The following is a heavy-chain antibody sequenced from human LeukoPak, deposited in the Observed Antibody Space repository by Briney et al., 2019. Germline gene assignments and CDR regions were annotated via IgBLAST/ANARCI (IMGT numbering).Heavy chain of an antibody. D-gene: IGHD3-3*01. CDR2: IYYSGST. Sequence: SETLSLTCTVSGGSISSYYWSWIRQPPGKGLEWIGYIYYSGSTNYNPSLESRVTISVDTSKNQFSLKLSSVTAADTAVYYCARGTYDFWSGYHYGMDVWGQGTTVTVSS. J-gene: IGHJ6*02. CDR1: GGSISSYY. V-gene: IGHV4-59*01. CDR3: ARGTYDFWSGYHYGMDV.